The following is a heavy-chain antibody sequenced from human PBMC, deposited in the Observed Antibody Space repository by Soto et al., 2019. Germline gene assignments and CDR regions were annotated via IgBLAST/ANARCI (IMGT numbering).Heavy chain of an antibody. CDR1: GGTFSSYA. D-gene: IGHD3-16*01. J-gene: IGHJ6*02. V-gene: IGHV1-69*12. CDR2: IIPIFATA. Sequence: QVQLVQSGAEVKKPGSSVKVSCKASGGTFSSYAINWVRQAPGQGLEWMGGIIPIFATADYAQKLQGRVTITADESTSTAYLALSSLRSEDTAVYYCAQCLLGVNYYYGMDVWGQGTTVTVSS. CDR3: AQCLLGVNYYYGMDV.